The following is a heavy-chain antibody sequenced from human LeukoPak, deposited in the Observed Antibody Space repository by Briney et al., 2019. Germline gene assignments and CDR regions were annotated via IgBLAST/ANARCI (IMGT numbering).Heavy chain of an antibody. CDR2: ISSSSSTI. V-gene: IGHV3-48*01. Sequence: GGSLRLSCTASGFTFSSYSMNWVRQAPGKGLEWVSYISSSSSTIYYADSVKGRFTISRDNAKNSLYLQMNSLRAEDTAVYYCARAHSSGYFGYWGQGTLVTVSS. J-gene: IGHJ4*02. CDR1: GFTFSSYS. CDR3: ARAHSSGYFGY. D-gene: IGHD3-22*01.